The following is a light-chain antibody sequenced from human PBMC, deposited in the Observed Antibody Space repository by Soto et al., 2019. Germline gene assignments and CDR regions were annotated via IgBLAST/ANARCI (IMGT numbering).Light chain of an antibody. J-gene: IGKJ3*01. Sequence: DIQMTQSPSSLFASVGDRVTITCRASQSINTWLAWYKQRPGKAPKLLVYRASNLVNGVPSRFSGSGSGTEFTLTISSLQPDDLSFYYCQQYGTYSGTFGPGTKVDL. V-gene: IGKV1-5*03. CDR1: QSINTW. CDR2: RAS. CDR3: QQYGTYSGT.